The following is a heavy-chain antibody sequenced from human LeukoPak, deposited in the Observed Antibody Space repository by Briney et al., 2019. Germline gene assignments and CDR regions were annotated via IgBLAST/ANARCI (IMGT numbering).Heavy chain of an antibody. Sequence: SETLSLTCTVSGGSISSGGYYWSWIRQHPGKGLEWIGYIYYSGSTYYNPSLKSRVTISVDTSKNQFSLKLSSVTAADTAVYYCAREEYNWNEPQSFDIWGQGTMVTVSS. CDR3: AREEYNWNEPQSFDI. CDR2: IYYSGST. CDR1: GGSISSGGYY. V-gene: IGHV4-31*03. D-gene: IGHD1-20*01. J-gene: IGHJ3*02.